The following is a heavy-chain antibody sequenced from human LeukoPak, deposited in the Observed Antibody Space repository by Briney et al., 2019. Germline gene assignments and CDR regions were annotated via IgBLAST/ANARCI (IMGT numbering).Heavy chain of an antibody. Sequence: ASVKASCKASGYTFTSYGISWVRQAPGQGLEWMGWISAYNGNTNYAQKLQGRVNMTTDTSTSTAYMELRSLRSDDTAVYYCASSAAGRKYYYYYMDVWGKGTTVTVSS. CDR3: ASSAAGRKYYYYYMDV. CDR1: GYTFTSYG. D-gene: IGHD6-13*01. J-gene: IGHJ6*03. CDR2: ISAYNGNT. V-gene: IGHV1-18*01.